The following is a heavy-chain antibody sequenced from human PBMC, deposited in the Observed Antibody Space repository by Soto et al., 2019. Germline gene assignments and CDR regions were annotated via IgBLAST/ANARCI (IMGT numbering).Heavy chain of an antibody. D-gene: IGHD2-15*01. CDR1: GYSFTSDW. CDR3: ARPPEIGSSQVGY. J-gene: IGHJ4*02. V-gene: IGHV5-51*01. CDR2: IYPGDSDT. Sequence: GESLKISCKGSGYSFTSDWIGWVREMPGKGLEWMGIIYPGDSDTRYSPSFQGKVTISADKSISTAYLQWSSLKASDTAMYYCARPPEIGSSQVGYWGQGTLVTVSS.